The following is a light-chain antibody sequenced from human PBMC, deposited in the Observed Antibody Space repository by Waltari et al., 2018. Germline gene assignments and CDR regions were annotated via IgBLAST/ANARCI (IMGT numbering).Light chain of an antibody. CDR3: QVWDDVTDSGV. V-gene: IGLV3-21*04. CDR1: NIGRKC. Sequence: YVLTQPPSVSVDPGKTARLTCGGDNIGRKCANWYQQKPGQAPVLVMFYDSDRPSEIPERFSGSNSGNTATLTISWVEAGDEADYHCQVWDDVTDSGVFGGGTKLTVL. J-gene: IGLJ3*02. CDR2: YDS.